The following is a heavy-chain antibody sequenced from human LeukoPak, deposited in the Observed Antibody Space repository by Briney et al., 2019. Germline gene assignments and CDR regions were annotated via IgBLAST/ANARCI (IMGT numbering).Heavy chain of an antibody. CDR2: ISYDGSNK. D-gene: IGHD3-3*01. CDR1: GFTFSSYA. CDR3: ARDGLIRFLEWFSDYYYYGMDV. Sequence: PGGSLRLSCVASGFTFSSYAMHWVRQAPGKGLEWVAVISYDGSNKYYADSVKGRFTISRDNSKNTLYLQMNSLRAEDTAVYYCARDGLIRFLEWFSDYYYYGMDVWGQGTTVTVSS. V-gene: IGHV3-30-3*01. J-gene: IGHJ6*02.